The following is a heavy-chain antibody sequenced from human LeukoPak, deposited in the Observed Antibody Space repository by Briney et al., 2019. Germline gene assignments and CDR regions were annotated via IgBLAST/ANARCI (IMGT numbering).Heavy chain of an antibody. D-gene: IGHD6-6*01. CDR1: GYSFTSYW. V-gene: IGHV5-51*01. CDR2: IYPGDSDA. J-gene: IGHJ4*02. Sequence: GESLKISCKGSGYSFTSYWIVWVRQVPGKGLEWMGIIYPGDSDAKYGSSFQGQVTISADKSISTAYLQWSSLKASDTAMYYCARRSSIPTRLFDFWGQGTLVTVSS. CDR3: ARRSSIPTRLFDF.